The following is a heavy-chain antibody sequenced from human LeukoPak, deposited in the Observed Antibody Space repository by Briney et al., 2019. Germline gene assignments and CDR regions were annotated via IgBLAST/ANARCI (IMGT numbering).Heavy chain of an antibody. CDR1: GGPIRSSGYY. CDR2: IYHSGST. V-gene: IGHV4-39*07. J-gene: IGHJ5*02. D-gene: IGHD3-16*01. CDR3: ARDRGNYDYVWGSKNWFDP. Sequence: SETLSLTCTVSGGPIRSSGYYWGWIRQPPGKGLEWIGSIYHSGSTYCNPSLKSRVTISVDRSKNQFSLNLSSVTAADTAVYYCARDRGNYDYVWGSKNWFDPWGQGTLVTVSS.